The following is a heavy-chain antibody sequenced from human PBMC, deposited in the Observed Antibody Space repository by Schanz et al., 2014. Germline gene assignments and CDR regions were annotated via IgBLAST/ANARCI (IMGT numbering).Heavy chain of an antibody. Sequence: QAQLVQSGAEVKKPGSSVKVSCTASGGTFSSYTISWIRQAPGQGLEWMGRIIPVLAIADYAQKFQGRVTITADKSTSTASMELSSLRSEDTAVYYCARGPSQGYSYGHNIGAYYYGMDVWGQGTTVTVSS. V-gene: IGHV1-69*02. D-gene: IGHD5-18*01. CDR2: IIPVLAIA. CDR1: GGTFSSYT. CDR3: ARGPSQGYSYGHNIGAYYYGMDV. J-gene: IGHJ6*02.